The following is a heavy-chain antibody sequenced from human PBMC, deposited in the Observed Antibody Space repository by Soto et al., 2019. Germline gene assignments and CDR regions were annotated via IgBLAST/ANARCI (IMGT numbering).Heavy chain of an antibody. CDR3: ARDLGGWPDY. J-gene: IGHJ4*02. CDR1: GYTFTSYA. CDR2: INAGNGNT. D-gene: IGHD2-15*01. Sequence: QVQLVQSGAEVKKPGASVKVSCKASGYTFTSYAMHWVRQAPGQRLEWMGWINAGNGNTKYSQKFQGRVTITRDTSASTAYMELSSLRSEDTAVYSCARDLGGWPDYWGQGTLSPSPQ. V-gene: IGHV1-3*01.